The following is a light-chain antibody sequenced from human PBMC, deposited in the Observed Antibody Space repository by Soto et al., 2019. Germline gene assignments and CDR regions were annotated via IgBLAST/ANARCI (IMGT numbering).Light chain of an antibody. CDR1: QSVSSSY. CDR3: QQYGSSPLYT. Sequence: EIVLTQSPGTLSLSPGERATLSCRASQSVSSSYLAWYQQKPGQAPRLLIYGASSRATGIPDRFSGSGSVTDFTITTSRLEPEDFAVYYCQQYGSSPLYTFGQGTKLEIK. J-gene: IGKJ2*01. V-gene: IGKV3-20*01. CDR2: GAS.